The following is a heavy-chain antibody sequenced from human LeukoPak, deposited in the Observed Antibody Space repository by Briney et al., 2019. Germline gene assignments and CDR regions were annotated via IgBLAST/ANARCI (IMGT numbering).Heavy chain of an antibody. V-gene: IGHV1-8*01. D-gene: IGHD3-10*01. J-gene: IGHJ4*02. CDR1: GYTFTSYD. CDR2: MNPNSGNT. Sequence: ASVKVSCKASGYTFTSYDINWVRQATGQGLEWMGWMNPNSGNTGYAQKFQGRVTMTRHTSISTAYMELSSLRSEDTAMYYCARVWPRVRGVIDYWGQGTLVTVSS. CDR3: ARVWPRVRGVIDY.